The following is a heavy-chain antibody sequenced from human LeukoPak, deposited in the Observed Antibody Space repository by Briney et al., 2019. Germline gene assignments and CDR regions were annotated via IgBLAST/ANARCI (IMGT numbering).Heavy chain of an antibody. CDR2: INWNGGTT. V-gene: IGHV3-20*04. CDR1: GFTFSSYS. Sequence: PGGSLRLSCAASGFTFSSYSMKWVRQAPGKGLEWVSYINWNGGTTDYADSVKGRFTISRDNAMSSLYLQMNSLRAEDTALYYCARDYGSGSYYNGIDYWGQGTLVSVSS. CDR3: ARDYGSGSYYNGIDY. J-gene: IGHJ4*02. D-gene: IGHD3-10*01.